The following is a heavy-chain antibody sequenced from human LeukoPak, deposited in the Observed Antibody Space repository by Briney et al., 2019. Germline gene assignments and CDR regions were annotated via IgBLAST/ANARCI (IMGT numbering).Heavy chain of an antibody. CDR1: GYSFTSYW. V-gene: IGHV5-51*01. Sequence: GESLKISCKGSGYSFTSYWIGWVRQMPGKGLEWIGIIYPGDSDTRYSPSFQGQVTISADKSISTAYLQWSSLKASDTAMYYCARQGIAVAGTTNYFDYWGQGTLVTVSS. J-gene: IGHJ4*02. CDR3: ARQGIAVAGTTNYFDY. D-gene: IGHD6-19*01. CDR2: IYPGDSDT.